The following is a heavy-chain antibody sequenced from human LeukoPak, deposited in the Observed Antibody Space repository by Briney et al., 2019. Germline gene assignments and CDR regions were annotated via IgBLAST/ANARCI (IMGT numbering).Heavy chain of an antibody. Sequence: VSVKVSCKASGYTFTSYDINWVRQATGQGLEWMGWMNPNSGNTGYAQKFQGRVTMTRNTSISTAYMQLSSLRSEDTAVYYCARVQYDSSGYYYERDWGQGTLVTVSS. D-gene: IGHD3-22*01. J-gene: IGHJ4*02. CDR3: ARVQYDSSGYYYERD. CDR2: MNPNSGNT. CDR1: GYTFTSYD. V-gene: IGHV1-8*01.